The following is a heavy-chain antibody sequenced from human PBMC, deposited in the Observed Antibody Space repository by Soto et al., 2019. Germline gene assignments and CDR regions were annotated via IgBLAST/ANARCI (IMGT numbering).Heavy chain of an antibody. J-gene: IGHJ4*02. CDR2: ISWNSGSI. CDR1: GFTFDDYA. V-gene: IGHV3-9*01. Sequence: EVQLVESWGGLVQPGRSLRLSCAASGFTFDDYAMHWVRQAPGKGLEWVSGISWNSGSIGYADSVKGRFTISRDNAKNSLYLQMNSLRAEDTALYYCAKDMSARPVTPDYWGQGTLVTVSS. D-gene: IGHD6-6*01. CDR3: AKDMSARPVTPDY.